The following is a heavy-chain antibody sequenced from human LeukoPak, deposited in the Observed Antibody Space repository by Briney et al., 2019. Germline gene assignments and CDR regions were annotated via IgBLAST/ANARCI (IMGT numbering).Heavy chain of an antibody. CDR2: ISYDESKK. CDR3: AKAKPAYYYDSSGYYLAY. V-gene: IGHV3-30*18. D-gene: IGHD3-22*01. Sequence: PGQSLRLSCAASGFTFSSYGMHWGRQAPGKGLGWVAVISYDESKKYYADSVEGRFTISRENSKNTLYLQMNSLRAEATAVYYCAKAKPAYYYDSSGYYLAYCGQGTLVTVSS. J-gene: IGHJ4*02. CDR1: GFTFSSYG.